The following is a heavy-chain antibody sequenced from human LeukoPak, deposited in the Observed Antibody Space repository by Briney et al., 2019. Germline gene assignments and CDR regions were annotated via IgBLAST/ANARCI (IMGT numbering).Heavy chain of an antibody. Sequence: SVKVSCKASGGTFSSYAISWVRQAPGQGLEWMGGIIPIFGTANYAQKFQGRVTITADESTSTAYMELSSLRSEDTAVYYCARGPRYCSGGSCYSVAFVIWGQGTMVTVSS. CDR1: GGTFSSYA. CDR2: IIPIFGTA. D-gene: IGHD2-15*01. CDR3: ARGPRYCSGGSCYSVAFVI. V-gene: IGHV1-69*01. J-gene: IGHJ3*02.